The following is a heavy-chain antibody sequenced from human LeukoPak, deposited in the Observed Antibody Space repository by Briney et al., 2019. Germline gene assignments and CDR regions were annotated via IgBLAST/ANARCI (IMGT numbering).Heavy chain of an antibody. CDR2: IYYSGST. V-gene: IGHV4-39*01. J-gene: IGHJ5*02. Sequence: SETLSLTCTVSGGSISSSSYYWGWIRQPPGKGLEWIGSIYYSGSTYYNPSLKSRVTISVDTSKNQFSLKLSSVTAADTAVYYCAAETRAQNDWFDPWGQGTLVTVSS. D-gene: IGHD1-1*01. CDR3: AAETRAQNDWFDP. CDR1: GGSISSSSYY.